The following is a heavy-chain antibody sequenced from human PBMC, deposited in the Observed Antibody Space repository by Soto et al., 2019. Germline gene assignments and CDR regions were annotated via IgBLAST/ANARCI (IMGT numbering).Heavy chain of an antibody. J-gene: IGHJ4*02. CDR3: VRGPYYGLYYFDS. D-gene: IGHD3-10*01. Sequence: QVLLVESGGGVVQPGTSLRLSCAASGFTIGSYGMHWVRQAPGKGLEWVAGLWYDEDDKYYGDSVKGRLTISRDNSRNTLYLQMNSLRAEDTAVYYCVRGPYYGLYYFDSWGQGTLVTVSS. V-gene: IGHV3-33*01. CDR1: GFTIGSYG. CDR2: LWYDEDDK.